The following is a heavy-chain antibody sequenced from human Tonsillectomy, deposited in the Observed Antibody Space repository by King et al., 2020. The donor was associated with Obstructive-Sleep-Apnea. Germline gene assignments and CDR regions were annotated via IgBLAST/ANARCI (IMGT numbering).Heavy chain of an antibody. CDR2: IYHGGTT. Sequence: QLQESGPGLVKPSETLSLTCSVFGYSISNGYYWGWIRQPPGRGLEWIGSIYHGGTTYYSPSLKSRVTISLDASKNQFSLKLSSVTAADTAGSYCAGEGYYYGSGNYQGYWGQGTLVTVSS. V-gene: IGHV4-38-2*02. CDR1: GYSISNGYY. J-gene: IGHJ4*02. CDR3: AGEGYYYGSGNYQGY. D-gene: IGHD3-10*01.